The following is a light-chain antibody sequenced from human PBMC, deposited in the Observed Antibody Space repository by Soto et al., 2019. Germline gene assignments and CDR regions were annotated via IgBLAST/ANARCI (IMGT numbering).Light chain of an antibody. Sequence: EIVLTQSPATLSLSPGERATLSCRASQSVSSYLAWYQQKPGQAPRPLIYDASNRATGIPARFSGSGSGTDFTLTISSLEPEDFAVYYCQQRSNWQGTFGQGTKVEIK. CDR1: QSVSSY. V-gene: IGKV3-11*01. CDR3: QQRSNWQGT. J-gene: IGKJ1*01. CDR2: DAS.